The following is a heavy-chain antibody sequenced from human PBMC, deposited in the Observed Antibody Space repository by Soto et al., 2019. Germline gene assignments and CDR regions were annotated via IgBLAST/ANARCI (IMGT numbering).Heavy chain of an antibody. CDR2: IYYSGST. CDR3: ARHENGGTYPLAY. Sequence: SETLSLTCNVSGGSISSSSTYWGWIRQPPEKGLEWIASIYYSGSTYYNPSLRSRVTLSVDTSKNQFSLRLSSVTAADTAVYFCARHENGGTYPLAYWGQGTLVTVSS. D-gene: IGHD1-26*01. V-gene: IGHV4-39*01. J-gene: IGHJ4*02. CDR1: GGSISSSSTY.